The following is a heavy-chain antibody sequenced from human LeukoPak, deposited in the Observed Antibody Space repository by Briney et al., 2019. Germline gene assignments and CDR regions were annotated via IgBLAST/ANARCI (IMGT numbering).Heavy chain of an antibody. Sequence: GSLRLSCAASGFTFSSYVMSWVRQAPGKGLEWVAALTSSSDTTYYGDSVKGRFTISRDNSKNTLYLQMNSLRAEDTAVYYCARVGIQLWHPSDYWGQGTLVTVSS. V-gene: IGHV3-23*01. CDR1: GFTFSSYV. CDR2: LTSSSDTT. J-gene: IGHJ4*02. D-gene: IGHD5-18*01. CDR3: ARVGIQLWHPSDY.